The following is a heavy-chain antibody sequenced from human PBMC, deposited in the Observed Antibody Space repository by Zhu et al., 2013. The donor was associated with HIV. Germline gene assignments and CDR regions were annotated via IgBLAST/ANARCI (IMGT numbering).Heavy chain of an antibody. CDR2: IYSSGNT. Sequence: VQLQESGPRTGEAFRRPCPSPALSLVAPSXITTGAGSGQPPGKGLEWIAYIYSSGNTNYNPSLRSRVTISVDTSNNQFSLSLSSVTAADTAVYYCARSISPMIVVVIIPYYGMDVWGQGTTVTVSS. V-gene: IGHV4-59*08. CDR3: ARSISPMIVVVIIPYYGMDV. J-gene: IGHJ6*02. CDR1: VAPSXITT. D-gene: IGHD3-22*01.